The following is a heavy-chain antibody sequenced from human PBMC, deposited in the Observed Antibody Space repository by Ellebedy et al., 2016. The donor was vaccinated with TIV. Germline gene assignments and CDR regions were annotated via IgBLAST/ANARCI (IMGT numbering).Heavy chain of an antibody. J-gene: IGHJ3*02. Sequence: MPSETLSLTCTVSGDSISSILYYWGWIRQSPGKGLEWLGNIYYSGTTYISPSLKSRASISVDASNNQFSLKLSSVTAADTAVYYCVRRGGWSGAFDIWGQGTMITVSS. V-gene: IGHV4-39*01. CDR3: VRRGGWSGAFDI. CDR1: GDSISSILYY. D-gene: IGHD6-19*01. CDR2: IYYSGTT.